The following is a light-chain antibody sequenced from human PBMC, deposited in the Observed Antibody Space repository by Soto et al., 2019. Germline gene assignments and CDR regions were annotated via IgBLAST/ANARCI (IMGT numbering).Light chain of an antibody. Sequence: EIVVTQSPATLSVSPGERATLSCRASQSVSGYLAWYQQKPGQAPRLLIYDTSTRATGIPARVSGSGSGTEFTLSISSLQSEDFAVYYCQQHNNWPWTFGQGTKVDIK. CDR1: QSVSGY. CDR3: QQHNNWPWT. J-gene: IGKJ1*01. V-gene: IGKV3-15*01. CDR2: DTS.